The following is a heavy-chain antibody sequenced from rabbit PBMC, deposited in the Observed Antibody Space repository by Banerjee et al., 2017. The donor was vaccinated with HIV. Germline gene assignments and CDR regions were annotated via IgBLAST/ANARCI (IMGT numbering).Heavy chain of an antibody. J-gene: IGHJ4*01. CDR3: ARDVQGGSDWTFNL. V-gene: IGHV1S45*01. CDR1: GFSFSNSYW. CDR2: IRGANSGDI. Sequence: QQQLEESGGDLVKPEGSLTLTCKASGFSFSNSYWICWVRQPPGKRPEWIGCIRGANSGDIWYANWATGRFTISKTSPTTVTLQMTSLIVADTATYFCARDVQGGSDWTFNLWGPGTLVTVS. D-gene: IGHD8-1*01.